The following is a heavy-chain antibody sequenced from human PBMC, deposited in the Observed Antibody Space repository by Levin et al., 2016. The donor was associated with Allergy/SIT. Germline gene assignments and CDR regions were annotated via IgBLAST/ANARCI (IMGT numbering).Heavy chain of an antibody. CDR2: IIPVFGST. D-gene: IGHD3-10*01. CDR3: AGDRISMFRGYYGLDV. CDR1: GATF. V-gene: IGHV1-69*06. Sequence: SVKVSCKASGATFISWVRQAPGQGLEWMGRIIPVFGSTDYAQRFQDRVAITADTSTNTAYLEVDSLRSDDTAVYYCAGDRISMFRGYYGLDVWGQGTSVTVSS. J-gene: IGHJ6*02.